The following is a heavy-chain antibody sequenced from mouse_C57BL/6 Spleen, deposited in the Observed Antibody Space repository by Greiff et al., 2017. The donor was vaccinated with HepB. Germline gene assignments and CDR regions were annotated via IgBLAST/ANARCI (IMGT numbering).Heavy chain of an antibody. J-gene: IGHJ2*01. Sequence: EVKLVESVAELVRPGASVKLSCTASGFNIKNTYMHWVKQRPEQGLEWIGRIDPANGNTKYAPKFQGKATITADTSSNTAYLQLSSLTSEDTAIYYCASRYYGNDYFDYWGQGTTLTVSS. CDR2: IDPANGNT. V-gene: IGHV14-3*01. CDR3: ASRYYGNDYFDY. CDR1: GFNIKNTY. D-gene: IGHD1-1*01.